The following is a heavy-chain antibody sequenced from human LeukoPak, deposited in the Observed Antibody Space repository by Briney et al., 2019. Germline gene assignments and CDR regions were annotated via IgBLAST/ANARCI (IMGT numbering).Heavy chain of an antibody. CDR3: ARGTDPEYYFDY. CDR2: MYYDGST. D-gene: IGHD1-14*01. J-gene: IGHJ4*02. CDR1: AGSIFSTTFY. Sequence: SETLSLACSVSAGSIFSTTFYWGWIRQPPGKGLEWIGSMYYDGSTYYNPSLKSRVTISVDTSKNQFSLKLSSVTAADTAVYYCARGTDPEYYFDYWGQGTLVTVSS. V-gene: IGHV4-39*07.